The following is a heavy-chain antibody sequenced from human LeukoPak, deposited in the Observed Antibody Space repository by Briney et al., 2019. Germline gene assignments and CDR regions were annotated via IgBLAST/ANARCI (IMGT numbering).Heavy chain of an antibody. D-gene: IGHD1-26*01. Sequence: SETLSLTCTVSGASIISDIYYWGWIRQPPGKGLEWIGTISYSGSTYYNPSLKSRVSISVDTSKNQFSLKLSSVTAADTAVYYCARLETSWRGDYWGQGTLVTVSS. CDR2: ISYSGST. CDR3: ARLETSWRGDY. CDR1: GASIISDIYY. V-gene: IGHV4-39*01. J-gene: IGHJ4*02.